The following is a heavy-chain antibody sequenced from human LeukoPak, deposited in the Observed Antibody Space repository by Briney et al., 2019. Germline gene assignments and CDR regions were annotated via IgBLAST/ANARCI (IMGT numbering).Heavy chain of an antibody. J-gene: IGHJ1*01. CDR3: ARDRYYDSSGYPEYFQH. CDR2: ISSSSSYI. D-gene: IGHD3-22*01. CDR1: GFAFSSYS. Sequence: PGGSLRLSCAASGFAFSSYSMNWVRQAPGKGLEWVSSISSSSSYIYYADSVKGRFTISRDNAKNSLYLQMNSLRAEDTAVYYCARDRYYDSSGYPEYFQHWGQGTLVTVSS. V-gene: IGHV3-21*01.